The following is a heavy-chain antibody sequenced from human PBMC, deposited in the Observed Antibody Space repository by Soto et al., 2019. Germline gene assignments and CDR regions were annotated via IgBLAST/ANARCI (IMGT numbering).Heavy chain of an antibody. D-gene: IGHD5-18*01. Sequence: ASVNVSCKASGGTFSSYAISWVRQAPGQGLEWMGGIIPIFGTANYAQKFQGRVTITADESTSTAYMELSSLRSEDTAVYYCARPDTAMVRFYYYGMDVWGQGTTVTVSS. CDR1: GGTFSSYA. J-gene: IGHJ6*02. CDR3: ARPDTAMVRFYYYGMDV. CDR2: IIPIFGTA. V-gene: IGHV1-69*13.